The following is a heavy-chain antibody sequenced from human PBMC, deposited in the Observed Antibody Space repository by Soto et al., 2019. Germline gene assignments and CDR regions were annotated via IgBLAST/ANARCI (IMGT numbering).Heavy chain of an antibody. Sequence: QVQVVQSGAEVKKPGSSVKVSCKASGGTFSTYAISWVRQAPGQGLEWMGGIIPVFGTASYAQKFQGRVTITADRSRSKAYTELKNRRAEETTFYNCARDGGEETTSLRRHSYYGMDVWGQRTAVNFSS. J-gene: IGHJ6*01. D-gene: IGHD4-17*01. CDR2: IIPVFGTA. V-gene: IGHV1-69*06. CDR1: GGTFSTYA. CDR3: ARDGGEETTSLRRHSYYGMDV.